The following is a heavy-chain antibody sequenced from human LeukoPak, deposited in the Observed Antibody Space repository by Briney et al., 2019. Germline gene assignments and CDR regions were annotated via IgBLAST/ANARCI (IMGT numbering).Heavy chain of an antibody. Sequence: GGSLRLSCAASGFTFSSYWMTWVRQAPGRGLEWVASIREDGSEKTSVDSVKGRFTISRDNAKNSLYLQMDSLRAEDTAVYYCARGPTNGQAFDYWGQGTLVSVSS. CDR1: GFTFSSYW. V-gene: IGHV3-7*01. CDR3: ARGPTNGQAFDY. CDR2: IREDGSEK. D-gene: IGHD2-8*01. J-gene: IGHJ4*02.